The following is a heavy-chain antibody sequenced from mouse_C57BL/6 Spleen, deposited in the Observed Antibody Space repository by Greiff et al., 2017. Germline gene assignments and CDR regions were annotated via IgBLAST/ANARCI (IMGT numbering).Heavy chain of an antibody. Sequence: EVKLVESGGGLVQPGGSLKLSCAASGIDFSRYWMSWVRRAPGKGLEWIGEINPDSSTINYAPSLKDKFIISRDNAKNTLYLQMSKVRSEDTALYYCARPYYYGSSYDFDVWGTGTTVTVSS. CDR3: ARPYYYGSSYDFDV. V-gene: IGHV4-1*01. CDR2: INPDSSTI. J-gene: IGHJ1*03. D-gene: IGHD1-1*01. CDR1: GIDFSRYW.